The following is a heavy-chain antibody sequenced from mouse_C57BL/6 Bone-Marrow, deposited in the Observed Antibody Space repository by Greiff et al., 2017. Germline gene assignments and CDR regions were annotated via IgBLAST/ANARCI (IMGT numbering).Heavy chain of an antibody. V-gene: IGHV1-63*01. CDR2: IYPGGGYT. CDR3: ARSPPYYYGSSYGWYFDG. D-gene: IGHD1-1*01. Sequence: QVQLQQSGAELVRPGTSVKMSCKASGYTFTNYWIGWAKQRPGHGLEWIGDIYPGGGYTNYNEKFKGKATLTADKSSSTAYMQFSSLTSEDSAIYYCARSPPYYYGSSYGWYFDGWGTGTTVTVSS. CDR1: GYTFTNYW. J-gene: IGHJ1*03.